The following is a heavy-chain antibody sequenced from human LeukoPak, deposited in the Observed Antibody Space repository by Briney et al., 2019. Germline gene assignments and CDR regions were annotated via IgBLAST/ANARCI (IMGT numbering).Heavy chain of an antibody. V-gene: IGHV4-39*02. Sequence: SETLSLTCTVSGDSISSSSSGYYWGWIRQPPGEGLEWIGSIYYSGSTYYNPSLKSRVTISVDTSKNQFSLKLSSVTAADTAVYYCARDCQYCSNTNCRCCWGQGTLVTVSS. CDR1: GDSISSSSSGYY. J-gene: IGHJ4*02. CDR3: ARDCQYCSNTNCRCC. D-gene: IGHD2-2*01. CDR2: IYYSGST.